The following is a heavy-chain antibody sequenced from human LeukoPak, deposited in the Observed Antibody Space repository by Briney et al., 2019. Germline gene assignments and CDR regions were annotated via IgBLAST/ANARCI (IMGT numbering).Heavy chain of an antibody. CDR3: AREPYDWGTHYFDS. D-gene: IGHD3-10*01. V-gene: IGHV3-66*01. J-gene: IGHJ4*02. CDR2: IFSGGNT. Sequence: GGSLRLSCAASGFTVSDNYMSWVRKAPGKGLEWVSVIFSGGNTYYADSVKGRFTISRDSSKNTLYLQMNSLRAEDTAVYYCAREPYDWGTHYFDSWGQGTLVTVSS. CDR1: GFTVSDNY.